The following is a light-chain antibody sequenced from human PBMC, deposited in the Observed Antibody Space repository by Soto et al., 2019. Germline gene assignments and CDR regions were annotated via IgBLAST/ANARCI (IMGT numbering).Light chain of an antibody. Sequence: ENVLTQSPGTLSLSPGEGATLSCRASQSVTKNFLAWYQQKPGQAPRLLIYGASSRPGGIPDRFSGSGSGTDFTLTISRLEPEDFAVYYCQQYGSSPYPFGQGTKVEIK. V-gene: IGKV3-20*01. CDR2: GAS. CDR3: QQYGSSPYP. J-gene: IGKJ2*01. CDR1: QSVTKNF.